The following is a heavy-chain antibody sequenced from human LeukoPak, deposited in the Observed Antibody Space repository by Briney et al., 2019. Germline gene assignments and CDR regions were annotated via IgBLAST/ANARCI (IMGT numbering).Heavy chain of an antibody. CDR1: GGSFSGYN. CDR3: ARGVTVTYVDY. CDR2: INHSGST. J-gene: IGHJ4*02. Sequence: PSGTLSLTCAVYGGSFSGYNWSWIRQPPGKGLEWIGEINHSGSTNYNPSLKSRVTISGDTSKNQFSLKLSSVTAADTAVYYCARGVTVTYVDYWGRGTLVTVSS. V-gene: IGHV4-34*01. D-gene: IGHD4-17*01.